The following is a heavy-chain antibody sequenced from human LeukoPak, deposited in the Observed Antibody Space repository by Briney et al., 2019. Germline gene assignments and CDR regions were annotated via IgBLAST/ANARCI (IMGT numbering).Heavy chain of an antibody. CDR3: AKRLTASSTWTSLDP. J-gene: IGHJ5*02. CDR2: FYGSGTTT. V-gene: IGHV3-23*01. Sequence: PGGSLRLSCAASGFTFSSYALNWVGHAPVKGLEWVSVFYGSGTTTYYADSVRGRFTISRDSSKSTMYLQMNSLRVEDTAVYYCAKRLTASSTWTSLDPWGQGTLVTVSS. CDR1: GFTFSSYA. D-gene: IGHD1-1*01.